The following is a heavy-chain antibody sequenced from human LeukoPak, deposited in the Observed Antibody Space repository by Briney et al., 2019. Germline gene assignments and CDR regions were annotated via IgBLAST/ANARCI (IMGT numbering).Heavy chain of an antibody. CDR3: ARLRTGGAQGRYFDL. V-gene: IGHV5-51*01. CDR1: GYSFTSYW. CDR2: IYPGDSDT. J-gene: IGHJ2*01. Sequence: GESLKISCKGSGYSFTSYWIGWVRQIPGKGLEWMGIIYPGDSDTRYSPSFQGQVTISADKSISTAYLQWSSLKASDTAMYYCARLRTGGAQGRYFDLWGRGTLVTVSS. D-gene: IGHD3/OR15-3a*01.